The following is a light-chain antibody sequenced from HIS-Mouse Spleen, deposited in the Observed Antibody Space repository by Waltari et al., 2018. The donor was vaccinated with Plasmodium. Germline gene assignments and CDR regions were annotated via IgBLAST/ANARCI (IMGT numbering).Light chain of an antibody. Sequence: HSALTPPRSVAGSPGPSVTTSCTGPSSDVCVYNFCSWYQQHPGKAPKLMIYAVSKRPSGVPDRFSGSKSGNTASLTISVLQAEDEADYYCCSYAGSYTLVFGGGTKLTVL. CDR3: CSYAGSYTLV. CDR2: AVS. CDR1: SSDVCVYNF. V-gene: IGLV2-11*02. J-gene: IGLJ2*01.